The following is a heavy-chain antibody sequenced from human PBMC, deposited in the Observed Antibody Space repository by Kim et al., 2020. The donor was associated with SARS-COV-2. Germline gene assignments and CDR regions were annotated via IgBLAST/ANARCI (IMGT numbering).Heavy chain of an antibody. CDR2: ISYDGSNK. J-gene: IGHJ4*02. Sequence: GGSLRLSCAASGFTFSSYAMHWVRQAPGKGLEWVTVISYDGSNKYYADSVKGRFTISRDNSKNTLYLQMNSLRAEDTAVYYCARGISSSSSGFDYWGQGTLVTVSS. CDR3: ARGISSSSSGFDY. V-gene: IGHV3-30-3*01. D-gene: IGHD6-6*01. CDR1: GFTFSSYA.